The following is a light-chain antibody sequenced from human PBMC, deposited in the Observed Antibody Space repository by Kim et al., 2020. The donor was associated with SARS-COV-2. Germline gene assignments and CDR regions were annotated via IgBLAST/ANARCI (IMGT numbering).Light chain of an antibody. CDR2: DVS. CDR3: SSFAISTTWV. V-gene: IGLV2-14*03. Sequence: GQSITVSCTGTSSDVGRYNFVYWYQQHPGKAPKLMIYDVSNRPSGVSDRFSGSKSGNTASLTISGLQAEDEADYYCSSFAISTTWVFGGGTQLTVL. CDR1: SSDVGRYNF. J-gene: IGLJ3*02.